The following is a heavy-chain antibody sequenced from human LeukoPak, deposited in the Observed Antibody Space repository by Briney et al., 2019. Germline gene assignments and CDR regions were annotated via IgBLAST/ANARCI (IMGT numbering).Heavy chain of an antibody. CDR2: ISGSGSNT. Sequence: AGGSLRLSCAASGFTFTNYAMTWVRQAPGKGLEWVSISGSGSNTFYANSVKGRFTISRGTSKSTVFLQLNSLRAEDTAVYYCAKDLSYSDYIKAGYGLDVWGQGTTVTVSS. J-gene: IGHJ6*02. CDR1: GFTFTNYA. D-gene: IGHD4-11*01. CDR3: AKDLSYSDYIKAGYGLDV. V-gene: IGHV3-23*01.